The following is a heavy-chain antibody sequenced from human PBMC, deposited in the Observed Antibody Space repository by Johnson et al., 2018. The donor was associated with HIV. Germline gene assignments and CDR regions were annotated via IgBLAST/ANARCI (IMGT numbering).Heavy chain of an antibody. CDR1: GFTFSSYW. V-gene: IGHV3-7*01. J-gene: IGHJ3*02. CDR2: IKQDGSEK. Sequence: VQLVESGGGLVRPGESLRLSCVASGFTFSSYWMSWVRQAPGKGLEWVANIKQDGSEKYYVDSVKGRFTISRDNAKNSLYLQMNSLRAEDTAVYYCARGPVFDIWGQGTMVTVSS. CDR3: ARGPVFDI.